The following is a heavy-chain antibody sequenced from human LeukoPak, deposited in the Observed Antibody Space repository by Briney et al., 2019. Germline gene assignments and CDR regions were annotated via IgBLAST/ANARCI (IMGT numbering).Heavy chain of an antibody. CDR3: ARAFSSGWYPYSIGGLWFDF. Sequence: SQTLSLTCTVSGGSVSSGDYYWSWIRQPPGKGLEWIGYIYYSGSTYCNPSLKSRVTVSVDTSKNQFSLKLSSVTAADTAVYYCARAFSSGWYPYSIGGLWFDFWGQGTLVTVSS. CDR2: IYYSGST. CDR1: GGSVSSGDYY. D-gene: IGHD6-19*01. V-gene: IGHV4-30-4*08. J-gene: IGHJ4*02.